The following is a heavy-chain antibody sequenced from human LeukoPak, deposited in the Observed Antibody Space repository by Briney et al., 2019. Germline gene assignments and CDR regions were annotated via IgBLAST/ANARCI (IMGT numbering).Heavy chain of an antibody. D-gene: IGHD3-10*01. CDR1: GGSISSYY. CDR2: IYYSGST. J-gene: IGHJ3*02. V-gene: IGHV4-59*01. CDR3: ARVYGTDAFDI. Sequence: SETLSLTCTVSGGSISSYYWSWIRQPPGKGLEWIGYIYYSGSTNYNPSLESRVTISVDTSKNQFSLKLSSVTAADTAVYYCARVYGTDAFDIWGQGTMVTVSS.